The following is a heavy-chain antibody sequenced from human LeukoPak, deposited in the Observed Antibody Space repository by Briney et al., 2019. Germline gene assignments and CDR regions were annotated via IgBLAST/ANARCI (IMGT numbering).Heavy chain of an antibody. CDR3: AKGSGYSYGPVV. J-gene: IGHJ4*02. Sequence: PGGSLRLSCAASGFTVSSNYMSWVRQAPGKGLEWVSAISGSGGSTYYADSVKGRFTISRDNSKNTLYLQMNSLRAEDTAVYYCAKGSGYSYGPVVWGQGTLVTVSS. CDR2: ISGSGGST. CDR1: GFTVSSNY. D-gene: IGHD5-18*01. V-gene: IGHV3-23*01.